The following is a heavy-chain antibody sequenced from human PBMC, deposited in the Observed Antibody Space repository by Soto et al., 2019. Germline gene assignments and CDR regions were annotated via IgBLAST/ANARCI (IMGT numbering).Heavy chain of an antibody. CDR2: IIPIFGTA. V-gene: IGHV1-69*01. J-gene: IGHJ6*02. D-gene: IGHD2-15*01. Sequence: QVQLVQSGAEVKKPGSSVKVSCKASGGTFSSYAISWVRQAPEQGLEWMGGIIPIFGTANYAQKFQGRVTITADESTSTAYMELSSLRSEDTAVYYCARDHCSGGSCYSNGMDVWGQGTTVTVSS. CDR1: GGTFSSYA. CDR3: ARDHCSGGSCYSNGMDV.